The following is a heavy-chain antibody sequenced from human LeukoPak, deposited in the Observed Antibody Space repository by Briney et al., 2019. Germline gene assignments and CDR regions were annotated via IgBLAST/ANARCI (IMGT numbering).Heavy chain of an antibody. V-gene: IGHV4-31*03. CDR2: IYYSGST. Sequence: SETLSLTCTVSGGSISSGGYYWSWIRQHPGKGLEWIGYIYYSGSTYYNPSLKSRVTISVDTSKNQFSLKLTSVTAADTAVYYCARLLKTGTRPWVDYWGQGTQVTVSS. J-gene: IGHJ4*02. CDR3: ARLLKTGTRPWVDY. CDR1: GGSISSGGYY. D-gene: IGHD6-6*01.